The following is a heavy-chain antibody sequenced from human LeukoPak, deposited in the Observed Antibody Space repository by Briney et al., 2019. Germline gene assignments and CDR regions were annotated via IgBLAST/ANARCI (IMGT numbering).Heavy chain of an antibody. CDR3: ARDGADFRYYYCMDV. CDR2: ISYDGSNE. CDR1: GLSFSNYA. Sequence: PGGSLRLSCAASGLSFSNYALHWVRQAPGKGLEWVAVISYDGSNEYYADSVKGRFTISRDKSKNTLYLQMNSLRTEDTAVYFCARDGADFRYYYCMDVWGKGTTVTVSS. J-gene: IGHJ6*03. D-gene: IGHD2/OR15-2a*01. V-gene: IGHV3-30*04.